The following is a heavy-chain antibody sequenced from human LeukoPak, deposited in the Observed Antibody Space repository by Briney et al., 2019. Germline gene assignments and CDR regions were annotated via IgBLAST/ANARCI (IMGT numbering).Heavy chain of an antibody. Sequence: GGSLRLSCAASGFNFSSYGMHWVRQAPGKGLEWVAFIQYDGSNKYYADSVKGRFTISRDNSKNTLYLQMNSLRAEDTAVYYCARVGPPRAAAAEGSFDYWGQGTLVTVSS. CDR2: IQYDGSNK. CDR1: GFNFSSYG. D-gene: IGHD6-13*01. J-gene: IGHJ4*02. V-gene: IGHV3-30*02. CDR3: ARVGPPRAAAAEGSFDY.